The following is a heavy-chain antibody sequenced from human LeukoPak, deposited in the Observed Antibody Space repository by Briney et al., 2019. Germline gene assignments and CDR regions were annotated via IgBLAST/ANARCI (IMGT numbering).Heavy chain of an antibody. Sequence: GESLKSSCKGSGYSFTSYWIGWVRQMPGKGLEWMGIIYPGDSDTRYSPSFQGQVTISADKSISTAYLQWSSLKASDTAMYYCARQGYDSSGYYYDAFDLLGQGTMVTVSS. CDR1: GYSFTSYW. J-gene: IGHJ3*01. CDR3: ARQGYDSSGYYYDAFDL. D-gene: IGHD3-22*01. V-gene: IGHV5-51*01. CDR2: IYPGDSDT.